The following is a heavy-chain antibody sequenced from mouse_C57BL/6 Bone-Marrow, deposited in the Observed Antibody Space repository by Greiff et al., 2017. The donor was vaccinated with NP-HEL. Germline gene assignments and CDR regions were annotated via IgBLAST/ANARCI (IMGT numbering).Heavy chain of an antibody. CDR3: ARRGTTVVATDY. CDR1: GCTFTSYW. Sequence: QVQLQQPGAELVKPGASVKMSCKASGCTFTSYWITWVKQRPGQGLEWIGDIYPGSGSTNYNEKFKSKATLTVDTSSSTAYMQLSSLTSEDSAVYYCARRGTTVVATDYWGQGTTLTVSS. CDR2: IYPGSGST. J-gene: IGHJ2*01. V-gene: IGHV1-55*01. D-gene: IGHD1-1*01.